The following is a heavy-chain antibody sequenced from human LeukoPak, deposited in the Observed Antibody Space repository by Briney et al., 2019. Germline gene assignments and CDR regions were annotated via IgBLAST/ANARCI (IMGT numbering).Heavy chain of an antibody. J-gene: IGHJ5*01. Sequence: GGSLRLSCAASDLTFSTFTMHWVRQAPGKGVEWLSSIGSSSRTVNYADSVQGRFTVSRDNANSSMFLQMNELRREDTAVYYCAKGSPRGGFDSWGQGTLVTVSS. V-gene: IGHV3-48*01. CDR2: IGSSSRTV. D-gene: IGHD1-14*01. CDR1: DLTFSTFT. CDR3: AKGSPRGGFDS.